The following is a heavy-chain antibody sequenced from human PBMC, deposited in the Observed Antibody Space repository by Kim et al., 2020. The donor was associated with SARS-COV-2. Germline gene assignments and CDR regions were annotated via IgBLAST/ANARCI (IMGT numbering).Heavy chain of an antibody. CDR2: ISYDGSNK. CDR3: ARDFCYYDSSGYFYEGNYYDYGMDV. V-gene: IGHV3-30-3*01. CDR1: GFSFSTYA. J-gene: IGHJ6*02. Sequence: GGSLRLSCAASGFSFSTYAMHWVRQAPGKGLEWVAVISYDGSNKYYADSVKGRFTISRDNSKNTLYLQMNSLRAEDTAVYYCARDFCYYDSSGYFYEGNYYDYGMDVWGQGTTVTVSS. D-gene: IGHD3-22*01.